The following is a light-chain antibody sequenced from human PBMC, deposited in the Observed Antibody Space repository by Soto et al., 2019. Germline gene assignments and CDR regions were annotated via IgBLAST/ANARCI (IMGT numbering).Light chain of an antibody. CDR2: DVN. V-gene: IGLV2-14*03. CDR3: SSYTISRAVL. J-gene: IGLJ2*01. Sequence: QSALTQPASVSGSPGQSITITCTGTSSDSDDYNYFSWYQQHPDKAPKIMIYDVNNRPSGISNRFSGSKSGNSASLTISGLQFDDEADYYCSSYTISRAVLFGGGTKLTVL. CDR1: SSDSDDYNY.